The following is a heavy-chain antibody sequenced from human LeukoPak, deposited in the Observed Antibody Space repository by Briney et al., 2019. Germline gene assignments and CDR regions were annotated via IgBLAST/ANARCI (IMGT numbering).Heavy chain of an antibody. D-gene: IGHD5-12*01. CDR2: ISSSSSYT. CDR3: ARGTVRGYSGYDFGY. J-gene: IGHJ4*02. Sequence: GGSLRLSCAASGFTFSDYYMSWIRQAPGKGLEWVSYISSSSSYTNYADSVKGRFTISRDNAKNSLYLQMNSLRAEDTAVYYCARGTVRGYSGYDFGYWGQGTWSPSPQ. CDR1: GFTFSDYY. V-gene: IGHV3-11*06.